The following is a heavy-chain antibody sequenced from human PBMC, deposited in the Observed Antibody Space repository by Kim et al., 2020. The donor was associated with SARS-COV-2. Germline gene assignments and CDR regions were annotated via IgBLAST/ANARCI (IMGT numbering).Heavy chain of an antibody. CDR1: GFTFGDYA. Sequence: GGSLRLSCTASGFTFGDYAMSWFRQAPGKGLEWVGFIRSKAYGGTTEYAASVKGRFTISRDDSKSIAYLQMNSLKTEDTAVYYCTRETNYGDYDSLDYWGQGTLVTVSS. D-gene: IGHD4-17*01. J-gene: IGHJ4*02. V-gene: IGHV3-49*03. CDR2: IRSKAYGGTT. CDR3: TRETNYGDYDSLDY.